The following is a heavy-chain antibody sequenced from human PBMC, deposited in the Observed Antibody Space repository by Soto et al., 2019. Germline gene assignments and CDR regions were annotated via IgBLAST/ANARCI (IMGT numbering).Heavy chain of an antibody. CDR3: ARSGDLPYYYYGMDV. Sequence: QVHPVQSGAEVKKPGASLKVSCKASGYTFTTYGINWVRQAPGQGLEWMGWISGYNGNTKYAQKFQGRVTMTTDTSTNTAYMEVRSLRSDDMAVYYCARSGDLPYYYYGMDVWGQGTTVTVSS. CDR1: GYTFTTYG. CDR2: ISGYNGNT. D-gene: IGHD4-17*01. J-gene: IGHJ6*02. V-gene: IGHV1-18*03.